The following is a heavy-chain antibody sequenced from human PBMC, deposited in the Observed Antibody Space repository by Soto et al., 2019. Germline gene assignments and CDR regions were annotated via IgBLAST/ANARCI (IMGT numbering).Heavy chain of an antibody. CDR1: GYTFTDYW. Sequence: GESLKISCKGSGYTFTDYWIGWVRQLPGKGLEWMGIIYPGDSDTRYSPSFQGQVTITADKSTSTAYLQWNTLKASDTAMYYCARQGRDGHNQGYGMDVWGQGTTVTVSS. CDR2: IYPGDSDT. CDR3: ARQGRDGHNQGYGMDV. D-gene: IGHD2-15*01. J-gene: IGHJ6*02. V-gene: IGHV5-51*01.